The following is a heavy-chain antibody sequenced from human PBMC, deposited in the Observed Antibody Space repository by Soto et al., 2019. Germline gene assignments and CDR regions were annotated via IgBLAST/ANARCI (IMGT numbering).Heavy chain of an antibody. V-gene: IGHV3-15*07. Sequence: EVQLVESGGGLVKPGGSLRLSCAASGFTFSNAWMNWVRQAPGKGLEWVGRIKSKTDGGPTDYAAPVKGRFTISRDNSKNTLYLQMNSLKTEDTAVYYCTTKTTVTSHVLWGQGTLVTVSS. J-gene: IGHJ4*02. CDR3: TTKTTVTSHVL. CDR1: GFTFSNAW. D-gene: IGHD4-17*01. CDR2: IKSKTDGGPT.